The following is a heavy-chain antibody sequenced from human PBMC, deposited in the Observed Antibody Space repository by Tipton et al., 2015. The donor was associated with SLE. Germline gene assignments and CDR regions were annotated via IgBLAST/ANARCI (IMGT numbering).Heavy chain of an antibody. J-gene: IGHJ6*02. CDR3: ARGMLTWRGAIIGVDV. CDR1: GGSISSGSYY. CDR2: IYPSGTT. V-gene: IGHV4-61*02. Sequence: LVKPSETLSLTCTVSGGSISSGSYYWAWIRQAAEKGLEWIGRIYPSGTTNFNPSLKSRVTISVDTSKNQFSLKLTSVTAADTAVYYCARGMLTWRGAIIGVDVWGQGTSVNVSS. D-gene: IGHD2-8*01.